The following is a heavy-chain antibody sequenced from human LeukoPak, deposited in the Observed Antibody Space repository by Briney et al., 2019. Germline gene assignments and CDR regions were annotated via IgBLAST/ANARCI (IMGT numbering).Heavy chain of an antibody. CDR1: GFPYSSYN. CDR2: ISSSSSII. Sequence: GGSLSLPCAASGFPYSSYNMNWVRQTPGKGLEWVSYISSSSSIIYYADSVKGRFTISRDNAKNSLYLQMNSLRDEDTAVYYCARDSSGSYIFDYWGQGTVDTVSS. V-gene: IGHV3-48*02. D-gene: IGHD1-26*01. J-gene: IGHJ4*02. CDR3: ARDSSGSYIFDY.